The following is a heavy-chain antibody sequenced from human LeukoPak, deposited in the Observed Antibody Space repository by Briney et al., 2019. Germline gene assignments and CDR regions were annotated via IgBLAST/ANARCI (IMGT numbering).Heavy chain of an antibody. Sequence: QPGGSLRLSCAASGFTFNSFFLNWVRLTPGRELEWVSGIFSSGGSAHYADSVKGRFTISRDNSQNTVYLQMNSLRAEDTAVYYCGKTTTGYSSGRNPAWPVDYWGQGTLVTVSS. CDR2: IFSSGGSA. CDR3: GKTTTGYSSGRNPAWPVDY. CDR1: GFTFNSFF. D-gene: IGHD6-19*01. J-gene: IGHJ4*02. V-gene: IGHV3-23*05.